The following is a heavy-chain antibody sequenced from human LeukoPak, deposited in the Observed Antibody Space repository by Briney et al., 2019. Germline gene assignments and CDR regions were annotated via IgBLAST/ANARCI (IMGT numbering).Heavy chain of an antibody. V-gene: IGHV3-33*08. J-gene: IGHJ5*02. Sequence: HPGRSLRLSCAASGFTFSSYGMHWVRQAPGKGLEWVAVIWYDGSNKYYADSVKGRFTISRDNSKNTLYLQMNSLRAEDTAVYYCARVPQGWNEDWFDPWGQGTLVTVSS. CDR2: IWYDGSNK. CDR3: ARVPQGWNEDWFDP. D-gene: IGHD1-1*01. CDR1: GFTFSSYG.